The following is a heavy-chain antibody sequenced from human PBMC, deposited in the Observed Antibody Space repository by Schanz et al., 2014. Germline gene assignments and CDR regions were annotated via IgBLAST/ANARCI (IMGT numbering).Heavy chain of an antibody. V-gene: IGHV3-30*03. CDR1: GFTFRSHG. Sequence: QVQLVESGGGVVQPGRSLRLSCAASGFTFRSHGMHWVRQAPGKGLEWVALISYDGNNKFYTDSVKGRFTIFRDNSRNTLYLEIDTLRPEDTAVYFCAREMDTAIGDYWGQGTLVTVSS. J-gene: IGHJ4*02. D-gene: IGHD5-18*01. CDR2: ISYDGNNK. CDR3: AREMDTAIGDY.